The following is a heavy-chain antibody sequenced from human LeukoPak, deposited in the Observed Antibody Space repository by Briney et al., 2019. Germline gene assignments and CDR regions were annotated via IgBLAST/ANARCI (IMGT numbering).Heavy chain of an antibody. V-gene: IGHV1-2*02. CDR1: GYTFTGYY. Sequence: ASVKVSCKSSGYTFTGYYIHWVRQAPGQGLEWMGWINPNSGGTNYAQKFQGRVTITRNTSISTAYMELSSLRSEDTAVYYCARDGSYCSGGSCYSSGGFDYWGQGTLVTVSS. J-gene: IGHJ4*02. D-gene: IGHD2-15*01. CDR2: INPNSGGT. CDR3: ARDGSYCSGGSCYSSGGFDY.